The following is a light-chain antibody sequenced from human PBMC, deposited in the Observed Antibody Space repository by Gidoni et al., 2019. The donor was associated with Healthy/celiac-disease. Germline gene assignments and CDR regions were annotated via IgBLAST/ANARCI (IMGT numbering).Light chain of an antibody. Sequence: DIVMTQSPDSLAVSLGEEATINCKSSQSVLYSSNNKNYLAWYQQKPGQPPKLLIYWASTRESGVPDRFSGSGSGTDFTLTISSLQAEDVAVYYCQQYYSTWTFGQGTKVEIK. CDR3: QQYYSTWT. CDR2: WAS. V-gene: IGKV4-1*01. J-gene: IGKJ1*01. CDR1: QSVLYSSNNKNY.